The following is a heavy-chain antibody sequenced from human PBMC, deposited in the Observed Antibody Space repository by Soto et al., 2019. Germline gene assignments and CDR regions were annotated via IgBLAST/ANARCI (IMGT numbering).Heavy chain of an antibody. CDR1: GGTFSRYT. Sequence: ASVKVSCKASGGTFSRYTITWVRQAPGQGLEWMGGITPMFGTPNYAQKFQGRVTITADESTSTAYMELSSLRSEDTAMYYCARDGTLYDSSAYYYLYWGQGTLVTVS. CDR2: ITPMFGTP. CDR3: ARDGTLYDSSAYYYLY. J-gene: IGHJ4*02. D-gene: IGHD3-22*01. V-gene: IGHV1-69*13.